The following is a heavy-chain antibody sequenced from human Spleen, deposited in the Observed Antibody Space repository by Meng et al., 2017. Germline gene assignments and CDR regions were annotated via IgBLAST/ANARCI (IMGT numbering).Heavy chain of an antibody. CDR3: ARSPIDKYDLSALPLDY. J-gene: IGHJ4*02. D-gene: IGHD3-16*01. V-gene: IGHV3-9*01. CDR2: ISWNSGSI. Sequence: SLKISCAASGFPFDDYAMHWVRQAPGKGLEWVSGISWNSGSIGYADSVKGRFTISRDNSKNTVFLQIDRLRVEDTGVYYCARSPIDKYDLSALPLDYWGQGTLVTVSS. CDR1: GFPFDDYA.